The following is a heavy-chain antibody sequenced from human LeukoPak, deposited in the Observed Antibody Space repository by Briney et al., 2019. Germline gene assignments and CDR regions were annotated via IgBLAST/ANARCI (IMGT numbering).Heavy chain of an antibody. CDR3: ARSSGYLFDP. J-gene: IGHJ5*02. D-gene: IGHD3-22*01. V-gene: IGHV4-34*01. CDR2: INHSGGT. CDR1: GGSFSGYY. Sequence: SETLSLTCAVYGGSFSGYYWSWIRQPPGKGLEWIGEINHSGGTNYNPSLKSRVTISVDTPKNQISLKLSSVSAADTAVYYCARSSGYLFDPWGQGTLVTVSS.